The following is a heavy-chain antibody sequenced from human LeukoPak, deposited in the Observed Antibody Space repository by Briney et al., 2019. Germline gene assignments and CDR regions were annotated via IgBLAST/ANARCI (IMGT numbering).Heavy chain of an antibody. CDR3: AREEYSSSWYGY. J-gene: IGHJ4*02. V-gene: IGHV4-59*12. CDR1: GGSIGTYY. D-gene: IGHD6-13*01. Sequence: SETLSLTCTVSGGSIGTYYWSWIRQPPGKGLEWIGYIYYNGHTDYNPSLRSRVTISVHTSKNQFSLKLSSVTAADTAVYYCAREEYSSSWYGYWGQGTLVTVSS. CDR2: IYYNGHT.